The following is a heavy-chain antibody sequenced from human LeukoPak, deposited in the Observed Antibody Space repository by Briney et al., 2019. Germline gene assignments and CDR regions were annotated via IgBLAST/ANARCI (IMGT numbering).Heavy chain of an antibody. CDR1: DGSFSGYY. Sequence: SETLSLACAVYDGSFSGYYWTWIRQPPGKGLEWIGGVNSNKNTKYNSSLKSRATISVDTSKNQFSLRLTSVTAADTAVYYCARGLARSSLPPHRKDLSYFDHWGQGTLVTVSS. CDR2: VNSNKNT. CDR3: ARGLARSSLPPHRKDLSYFDH. J-gene: IGHJ4*02. V-gene: IGHV4-34*01. D-gene: IGHD6-6*01.